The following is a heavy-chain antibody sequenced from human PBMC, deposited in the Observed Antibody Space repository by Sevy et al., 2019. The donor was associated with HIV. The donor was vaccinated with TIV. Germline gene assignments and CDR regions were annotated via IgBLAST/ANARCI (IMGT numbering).Heavy chain of an antibody. J-gene: IGHJ4*02. Sequence: ASEKVSCKASGGTFSSYAISWVRQAPGQGLEWMGGIIPIFGTANYAQKFQGRVTITADKSTSTAYMELSSLRSEDTAVYYCARDKAYYDSHFDYWGQGTLVTVSS. V-gene: IGHV1-69*06. D-gene: IGHD3-22*01. CDR2: IIPIFGTA. CDR1: GGTFSSYA. CDR3: ARDKAYYDSHFDY.